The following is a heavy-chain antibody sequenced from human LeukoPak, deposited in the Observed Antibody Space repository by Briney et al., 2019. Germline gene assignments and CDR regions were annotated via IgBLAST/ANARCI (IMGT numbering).Heavy chain of an antibody. CDR1: GFTFSSYA. D-gene: IGHD5-18*01. CDR2: ISYDGSNK. V-gene: IGHV3-30*04. CDR3: ARGRNYINTAMVTSGDYYYYYYMDV. Sequence: GGSLRLSCAASGFTFSSYAMHWVRQAPGKGLEWVAVISYDGSNKYYADSVKGRSTISRDNSKNTLYLQMNSLRAEDTAVYYCARGRNYINTAMVTSGDYYYYYYMDVWGKGTTVTVSS. J-gene: IGHJ6*03.